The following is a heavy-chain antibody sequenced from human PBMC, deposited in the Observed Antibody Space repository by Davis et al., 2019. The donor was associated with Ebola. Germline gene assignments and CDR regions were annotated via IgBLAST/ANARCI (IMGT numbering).Heavy chain of an antibody. CDR1: GYTFIDYY. CDR3: ARDRCSSCYAGAMDV. Sequence: ASVKVSCKASGYTFIDYYIHWVRQAPGQGLAWMGRINPNSGGTNYAQKFQGRVTMTRDTSSSTAHMELRSLRSDDTAVYYCARDRCSSCYAGAMDVWGKGTTVTVSS. J-gene: IGHJ6*04. CDR2: INPNSGGT. D-gene: IGHD2-2*01. V-gene: IGHV1-2*06.